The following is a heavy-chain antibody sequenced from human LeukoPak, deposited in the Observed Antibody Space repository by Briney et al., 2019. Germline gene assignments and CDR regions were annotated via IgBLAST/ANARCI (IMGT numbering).Heavy chain of an antibody. J-gene: IGHJ3*02. CDR1: GYTFTSYG. CDR2: ISAYIGNT. D-gene: IGHD1-26*01. CDR3: ARVGAKETNAFDI. Sequence: ASVKVSCKPSGYTFTSYGISWVRQAPGQGLEWMGGISAYIGNTNYAQKLQGRVTMTTDTSTSTAFMELRSLRSDDTDVYYCARVGAKETNAFDIWGQGTMVTVSS. V-gene: IGHV1-18*01.